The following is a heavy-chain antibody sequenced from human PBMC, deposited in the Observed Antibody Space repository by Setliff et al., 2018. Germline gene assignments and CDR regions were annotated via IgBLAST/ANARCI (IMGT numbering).Heavy chain of an antibody. CDR2: INTNTGNP. D-gene: IGHD6-13*01. J-gene: IGHJ4*02. Sequence: VASVKVSCKASGYTFTNYAMTWMRQAPGQGLEYMGWINTNTGNPIYAQGFTGRFVFSLDTSVSTAYLQISSLKSEDTAVYYCATGSLVAAGTGHWGQGTLVTVSS. CDR3: ATGSLVAAGTGH. CDR1: GYTFTNYA. V-gene: IGHV7-4-1*02.